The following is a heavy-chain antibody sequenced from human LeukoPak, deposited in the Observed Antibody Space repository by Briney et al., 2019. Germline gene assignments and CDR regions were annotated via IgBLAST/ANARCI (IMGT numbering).Heavy chain of an antibody. CDR3: ARLGLVGSTRYFDY. V-gene: IGHV4-39*01. Sequence: SETLSLTCTVSGGSISSSSYYWGWIRQPPGKGLEWIGSIYYSGSTYYNPSLKSRVTISVDTSKNQFSLKLSSVTAADTAVYYCARLGLVGSTRYFDYWGLGALVTVSS. CDR2: IYYSGST. J-gene: IGHJ4*02. CDR1: GGSISSSSYY. D-gene: IGHD1-26*01.